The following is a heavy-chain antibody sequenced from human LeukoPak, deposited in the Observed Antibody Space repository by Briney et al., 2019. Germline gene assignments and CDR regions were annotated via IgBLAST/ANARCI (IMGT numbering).Heavy chain of an antibody. CDR3: ARFSENAFDI. D-gene: IGHD1-26*01. Sequence: GGSLRLSCADSEFTLSNYWVHWVRQAPGKGLEWVSRINPDATTTNYADSVKGRFTISRDNAKNTLYLQMNSLRAEDTAVYYCARFSENAFDIWGQGTMVTVSS. CDR1: EFTLSNYW. V-gene: IGHV3-74*01. CDR2: INPDATTT. J-gene: IGHJ3*02.